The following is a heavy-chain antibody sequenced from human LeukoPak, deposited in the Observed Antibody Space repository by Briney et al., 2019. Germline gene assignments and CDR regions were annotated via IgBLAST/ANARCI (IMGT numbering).Heavy chain of an antibody. V-gene: IGHV3-21*01. Sequence: GGSLRLSCAASGFTFSSYSMNWVRQAPGKGLEWVSSISSSSSYIYYADSVKGRFTISRGNAKNSLYLQMNSLRAEDTAVYYCARDDRTSYGSGRGYWGQGTLVTVSS. CDR2: ISSSSSYI. D-gene: IGHD3-10*01. J-gene: IGHJ4*02. CDR1: GFTFSSYS. CDR3: ARDDRTSYGSGRGY.